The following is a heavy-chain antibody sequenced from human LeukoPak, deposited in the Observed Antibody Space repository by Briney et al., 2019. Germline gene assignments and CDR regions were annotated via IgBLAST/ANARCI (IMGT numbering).Heavy chain of an antibody. CDR3: ARDSPRYSSGWYYYYYGMDV. CDR2: IYNSGST. J-gene: IGHJ6*02. Sequence: PSETLSLTCTVSGGSISSYYWSWMRQPPGKGLEWIGYIYNSGSTNYNPSLKSRVTISEDTSKNQFSLKLSSVTAADTAVYYCARDSPRYSSGWYYYYYGMDVWGQGTTVTVSS. CDR1: GGSISSYY. V-gene: IGHV4-4*08. D-gene: IGHD6-19*01.